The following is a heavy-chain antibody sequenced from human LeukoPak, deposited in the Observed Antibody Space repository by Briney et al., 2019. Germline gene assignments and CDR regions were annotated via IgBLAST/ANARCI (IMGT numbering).Heavy chain of an antibody. CDR3: ASQIGQQNWFDP. D-gene: IGHD6-13*01. CDR1: GGSISSYY. CDR2: IYTSGST. Sequence: SETLSLTCTVSGGSISSYYWSWIRQPAGKGLEWIGRIYTSGSTNYNPSLKSRVTMSVDTSKNQFSLKLSPVTAADTAVYYCASQIGQQNWFDPWGQGTLVTVSS. J-gene: IGHJ5*02. V-gene: IGHV4-4*07.